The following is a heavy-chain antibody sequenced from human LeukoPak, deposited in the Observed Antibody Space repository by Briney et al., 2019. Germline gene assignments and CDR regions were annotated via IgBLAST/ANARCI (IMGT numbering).Heavy chain of an antibody. CDR2: IRYDGSNK. CDR3: AKDWEIVVVPAAMNY. V-gene: IGHV3-30*02. D-gene: IGHD2-2*01. Sequence: GGSLRLSCAASGFTLSSYGMHWVRQAPGKGLEWVAFIRYDGSNKYYADSVKGRFTISRDNSKNTLYLQMSSLRAEDTAVYYCAKDWEIVVVPAAMNYWGQGTLVTVSS. J-gene: IGHJ4*02. CDR1: GFTLSSYG.